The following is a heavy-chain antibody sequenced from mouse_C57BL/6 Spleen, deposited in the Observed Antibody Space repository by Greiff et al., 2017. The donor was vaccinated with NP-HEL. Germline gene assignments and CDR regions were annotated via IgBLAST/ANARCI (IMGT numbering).Heavy chain of an antibody. CDR3: ARLTTVVASPY. V-gene: IGHV5-6*01. D-gene: IGHD1-1*01. CDR2: ISSGGSYT. J-gene: IGHJ3*01. CDR1: GFTFSSYG. Sequence: EVKVVESGGDLVKPGGSLKLSCAASGFTFSSYGMSWVRQTPDKRLEWVATISSGGSYTYYPDSVKGRFTISRDNAKNTLYLQMSSLKSEDTAMYYCARLTTVVASPYWGQGTLVTVSA.